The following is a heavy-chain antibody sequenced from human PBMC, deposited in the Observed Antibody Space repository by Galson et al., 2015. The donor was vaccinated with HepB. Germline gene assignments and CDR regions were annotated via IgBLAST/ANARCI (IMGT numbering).Heavy chain of an antibody. CDR3: VKGGSLWEDFDY. Sequence: SLRLSCAASGFSFTYYTMYWVRQAPGKRLEHVSTISSDGGSTNYADSVKGRFTISRDNSKNTVFLQVSSLRPEDTALYYCVKGGSLWEDFDYWGQGTLVTVSS. D-gene: IGHD1-26*01. CDR1: GFSFTYYT. V-gene: IGHV3-64D*09. CDR2: ISSDGGST. J-gene: IGHJ4*02.